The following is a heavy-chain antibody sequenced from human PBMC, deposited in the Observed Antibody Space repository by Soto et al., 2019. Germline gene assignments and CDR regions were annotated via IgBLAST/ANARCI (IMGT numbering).Heavy chain of an antibody. D-gene: IGHD3-10*01. V-gene: IGHV4-4*02. CDR3: ARRGGRAMVRGVVYYYAMDV. CDR1: GGSISSSNW. CDR2: IYHSGST. Sequence: SETLSLTCAVSGGSISSSNWWSWVRQPPGKGLEWIGEIYHSGSTNYNPSLKSRVTISVDKSKNQFSLKLSSVTAADTAVYYCARRGGRAMVRGVVYYYAMDVWGQGTTVTVSS. J-gene: IGHJ6*02.